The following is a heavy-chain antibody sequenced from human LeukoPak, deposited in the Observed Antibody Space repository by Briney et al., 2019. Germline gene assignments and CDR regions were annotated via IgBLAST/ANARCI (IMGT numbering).Heavy chain of an antibody. CDR1: GYSISSGYY. D-gene: IGHD6-13*01. Sequence: PSETLSLTCAVSGYSISSGYYWGWIRQPPGKGLEWIGYIFYSGSTNYNPSLKSRVTMSVDTSKKQFSLKLSSVTAADTAVYYCARDPPGSSWFDYWGQGILVTVSS. CDR3: ARDPPGSSWFDY. J-gene: IGHJ5*01. CDR2: IFYSGST. V-gene: IGHV4-61*01.